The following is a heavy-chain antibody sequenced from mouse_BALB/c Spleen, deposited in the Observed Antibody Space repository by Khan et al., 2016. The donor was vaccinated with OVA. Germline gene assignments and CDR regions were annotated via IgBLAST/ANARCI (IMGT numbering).Heavy chain of an antibody. CDR1: GYTFTNYW. D-gene: IGHD1-1*02. V-gene: IGHV1-69*01. J-gene: IGHJ3*01. CDR2: IYPSDSYT. CDR3: TWEGGGGSSFAY. Sequence: QVQLEQPGLELVRPGPSLKLSCKVSGYTFTNYWINWGKQRPGQGLEWMGNIYPSDSYTNYNQKFKDKTTMTVEKSSSTTYMQFVNLSSYDSSGDFCTWEGGGGSSFAYWGQGTLVTVSS.